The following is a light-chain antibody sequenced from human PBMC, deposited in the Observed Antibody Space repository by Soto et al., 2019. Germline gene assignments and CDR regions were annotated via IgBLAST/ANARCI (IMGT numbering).Light chain of an antibody. V-gene: IGLV1-47*01. CDR3: AAWDDSRSSVV. CDR2: KNN. CDR1: SSNIGSNY. J-gene: IGLJ2*01. Sequence: QLVLTQPPSASETPGQRVIISCSGSSSNIGSNYVYWYQQLPGTAPKLLIYKNNQRASGVPDRFSGSKSGTSASLAISGLRSEDEADYYCAAWDDSRSSVVFGGGTKVTVL.